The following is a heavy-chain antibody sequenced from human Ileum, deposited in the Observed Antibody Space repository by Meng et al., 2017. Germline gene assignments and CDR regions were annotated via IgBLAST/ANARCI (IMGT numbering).Heavy chain of an antibody. CDR1: GGSISSSSYY. Sequence: SETLSLTCTVSGGSISSSSYYWDWIRQPPGKGLEWIGSIYYSGSTYYNPSLKSRVTISVDTSKNQFSLKLSSVTAADTAVYYCAREYNLVLDYWGQGTLVTVSS. J-gene: IGHJ4*02. CDR3: AREYNLVLDY. CDR2: IYYSGST. D-gene: IGHD1-14*01. V-gene: IGHV4-39*07.